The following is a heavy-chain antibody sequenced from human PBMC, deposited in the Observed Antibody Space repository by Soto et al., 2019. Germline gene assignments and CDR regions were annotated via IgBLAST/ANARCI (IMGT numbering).Heavy chain of an antibody. V-gene: IGHV6-1*01. J-gene: IGHJ4*02. D-gene: IGHD6-19*01. CDR2: TYYRSKWYN. Sequence: SQTLSLTCAISGDSVSSNSAAWNWIRQSPSRGLEWLGRTYYRSKWYNDYAVSVKSRITINPDTSKNQFSLQLNSVTPEDTAVYYCARDTRIAVAESSRYYFDYWGQGTLVTVSS. CDR3: ARDTRIAVAESSRYYFDY. CDR1: GDSVSSNSAA.